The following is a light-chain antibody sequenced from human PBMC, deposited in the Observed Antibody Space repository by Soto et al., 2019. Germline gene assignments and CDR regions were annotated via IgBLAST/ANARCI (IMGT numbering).Light chain of an antibody. J-gene: IGLJ2*01. CDR3: AAWDDTLNGQVV. CDR2: SNN. Sequence: QAVVTQPPSASGTPGQRVTISCSGSNSNIGNNAVNWYQQLPGTAPKLLIYSNNQRPSGVPDRFSGSKSGTSASLAISGLQSEDEADYYCAAWDDTLNGQVVFGGGTKLTVL. CDR1: NSNIGNNA. V-gene: IGLV1-44*01.